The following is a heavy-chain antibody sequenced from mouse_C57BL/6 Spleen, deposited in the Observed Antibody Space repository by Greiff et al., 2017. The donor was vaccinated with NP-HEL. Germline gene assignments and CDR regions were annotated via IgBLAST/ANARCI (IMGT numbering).Heavy chain of an antibody. D-gene: IGHD2-5*01. CDR2: IDPETGGT. V-gene: IGHV1-15*01. J-gene: IGHJ3*01. CDR1: GYTFTDYE. CDR3: TREAYSNLFAY. Sequence: QVQLQQSGAELVRPGASVTLSCKASGYTFTDYEMHWVKQTPVHGLEWIGAIDPETGGTAYNQKFKGKAILTADKSSSTAYMELRSLTSEDSAVYYCTREAYSNLFAYWGQGTLVTVSA.